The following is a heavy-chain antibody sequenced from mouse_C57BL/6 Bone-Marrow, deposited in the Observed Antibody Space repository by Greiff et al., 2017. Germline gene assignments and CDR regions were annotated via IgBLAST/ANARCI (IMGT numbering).Heavy chain of an antibody. CDR2: IDPSDSYT. Sequence: QVQLQQPGAELVKPGASVKLSCKASGYTFTSYWMQWVKQRPGQGLEWIGEIDPSDSYTNYNQKFKGKATLTVDTSSSTAYMQLSSLTSEDSAVYYCARRDYYGSSYRWYFDVWGTGTTVTVSS. D-gene: IGHD1-1*01. J-gene: IGHJ1*03. CDR3: ARRDYYGSSYRWYFDV. CDR1: GYTFTSYW. V-gene: IGHV1-50*01.